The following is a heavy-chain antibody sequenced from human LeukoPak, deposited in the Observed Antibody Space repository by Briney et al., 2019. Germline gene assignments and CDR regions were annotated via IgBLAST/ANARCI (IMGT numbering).Heavy chain of an antibody. CDR3: ARVGLFESGELLGAFNI. D-gene: IGHD1-26*01. CDR2: IYYRGST. CDR1: GGSISSSSYY. Sequence: TPSETLSLTCTVSGGSISSSSYYWGWIRQPPGKGLEWIGSIYYRGSTYYNPFLKSRVTISVDRSKNQFSLKLSSVTAADTAVYYCARVGLFESGELLGAFNIWGQGTMVTVSS. V-gene: IGHV4-39*07. J-gene: IGHJ3*02.